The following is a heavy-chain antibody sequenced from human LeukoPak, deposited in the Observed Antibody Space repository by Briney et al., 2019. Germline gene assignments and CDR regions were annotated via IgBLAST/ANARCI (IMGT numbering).Heavy chain of an antibody. CDR2: INHSGST. J-gene: IGHJ6*03. CDR3: ARKFAVVIAPPYYMDV. D-gene: IGHD2-21*01. Sequence: PSETLSLTCAVYGGSFSGYYWSWIRQPPGKGLEWIGEINHSGSTNYNPSLKSRVTISVDTSKNQFSLKLSSVTAGDTAVYYCARKFAVVIAPPYYMDVWGKGTTVTVSS. CDR1: GGSFSGYY. V-gene: IGHV4-34*01.